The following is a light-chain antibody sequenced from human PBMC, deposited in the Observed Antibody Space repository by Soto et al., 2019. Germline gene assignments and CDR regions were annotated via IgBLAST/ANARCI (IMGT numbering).Light chain of an antibody. CDR2: GAS. V-gene: IGKV3-20*01. Sequence: EIVLTQSPGTLSLSPGERATLSCRATQSVISTYLAWYQQKPGQAPRLLIYGASSRATGIPDRFSGSGSGTDFTLTISRLEPEDFAVYYCQQYGSSPITFGQGTRLEIK. J-gene: IGKJ5*01. CDR3: QQYGSSPIT. CDR1: QSVISTY.